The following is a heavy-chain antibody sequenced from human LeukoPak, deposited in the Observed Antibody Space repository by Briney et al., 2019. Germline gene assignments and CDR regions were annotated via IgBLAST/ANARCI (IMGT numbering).Heavy chain of an antibody. J-gene: IGHJ5*02. V-gene: IGHV1-24*01. Sequence: ASLKVSCKVSGYTLTELSMHWVRQAPGKGLEWVGGFDPEDGETIYAQRLQGRVTTTEDTSTNTADMELSSLRSEDTAMEYCATYAAIAGAGTNWFDPWGQGTLVIVSS. CDR3: ATYAAIAGAGTNWFDP. D-gene: IGHD6-19*01. CDR1: GYTLTELS. CDR2: FDPEDGET.